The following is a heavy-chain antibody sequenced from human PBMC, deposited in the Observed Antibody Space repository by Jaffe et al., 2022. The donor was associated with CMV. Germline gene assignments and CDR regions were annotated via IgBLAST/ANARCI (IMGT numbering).Heavy chain of an antibody. D-gene: IGHD3-22*01. CDR3: ARKWDDSSGYPGGFDY. J-gene: IGHJ4*02. CDR2: INPSGGST. Sequence: QVQLVQSGAEVKKPGASVKVSCKASGYTFTSYYMHWVRQAPGQGLEWMGIINPSGGSTSYAQKFQGRVTMTRDTSTSTVYMELSSLRSEDTAVYYCARKWDDSSGYPGGFDYWGQGTLVTVSS. V-gene: IGHV1-46*01. CDR1: GYTFTSYY.